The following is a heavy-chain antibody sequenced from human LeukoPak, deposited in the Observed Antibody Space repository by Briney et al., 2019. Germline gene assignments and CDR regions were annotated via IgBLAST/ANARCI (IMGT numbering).Heavy chain of an antibody. J-gene: IGHJ4*02. CDR1: GYTFIGHY. Sequence: ASVKVSCKASGYTFIGHYMHWVRQAPGQGLEWMGRIHPNNGGTNYAQKFQGRVTMTRDTSIRTVYMELGSLRFDDTAVYYCARGRGSSWFYFDYWGQGTLVTVSS. CDR3: ARGRGSSWFYFDY. CDR2: IHPNNGGT. D-gene: IGHD6-13*01. V-gene: IGHV1-2*06.